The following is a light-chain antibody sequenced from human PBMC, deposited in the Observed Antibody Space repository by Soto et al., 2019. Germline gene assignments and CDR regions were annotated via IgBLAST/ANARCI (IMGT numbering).Light chain of an antibody. J-gene: IGKJ5*01. V-gene: IGKV3-20*01. CDR1: QRVSSSD. CDR3: QQYGGSPIT. CDR2: GAS. Sequence: EIVLTQSPCTLYWSPGERATLSCRASQRVSSSDLAWYQQKPGQDPRLLIYGASNRATGIPNTFSGSGSGTDFTLTISRLDPEDYAVYYCQQYGGSPITFGQGTRREI.